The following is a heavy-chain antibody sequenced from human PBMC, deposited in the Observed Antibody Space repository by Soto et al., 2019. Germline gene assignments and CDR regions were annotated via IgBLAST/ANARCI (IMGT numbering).Heavy chain of an antibody. J-gene: IGHJ6*02. Sequence: GGSLRLSCAASGFTFSDYFMTWIRQAPGKGLEWVSYISGSGSSTKYYADAVEGRFTISRDNAKNSLYLQMNGLTAEDTAVYYCARSSATVNGWRGYGLDVWGQGTTVTVSS. CDR3: ARSSATVNGWRGYGLDV. CDR2: ISGSGSSTK. D-gene: IGHD6-25*01. V-gene: IGHV3-11*01. CDR1: GFTFSDYF.